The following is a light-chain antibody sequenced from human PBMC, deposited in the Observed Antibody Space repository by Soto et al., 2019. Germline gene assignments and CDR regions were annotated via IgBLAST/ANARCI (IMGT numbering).Light chain of an antibody. CDR3: QQRLHWPIT. J-gene: IGKJ5*01. V-gene: IGKV3-11*01. Sequence: DIVLTQSPATLSLSPGYRVTLSCRASQTVGRFLSWYQHSPGQGPRLLVYDASNRATGVPARFSGSGSETDFTLTSSSLEPEDFAVYYCQQRLHWPITFGQGTRLEIK. CDR2: DAS. CDR1: QTVGRF.